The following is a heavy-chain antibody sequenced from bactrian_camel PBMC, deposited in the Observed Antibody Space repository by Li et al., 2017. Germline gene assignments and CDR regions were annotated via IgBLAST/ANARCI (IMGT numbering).Heavy chain of an antibody. CDR2: ITSGGDTT. J-gene: IGHJ4*01. D-gene: IGHD3*01. Sequence: QLVESGGGLVQPGGSLRLSCAASGFTFSYYWMYWVRQAPGKGLEWVSTITSGGDTTYYADSVKGRFTISRDNAKNTVYLQMNSLKPEDTAVYHCASDPPFGPIVDDCYSGSWTDNDSGFGHWGQGTQVTVS. CDR3: ASDPPFGPIVDDCYSGSWTDNDSGFGH. V-gene: IGHV3S25*01. CDR1: GFTFSYYW.